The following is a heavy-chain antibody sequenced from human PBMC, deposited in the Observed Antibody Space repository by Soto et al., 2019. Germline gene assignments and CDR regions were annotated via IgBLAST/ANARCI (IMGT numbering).Heavy chain of an antibody. J-gene: IGHJ5*02. V-gene: IGHV4-61*01. CDR1: GGSVSSRFYY. D-gene: IGHD3-3*02. Sequence: SETLSLTCTVSGGSVSSRFYYYNWIRQPPGKGLEWIGYIYDSVTTNYNPSLKSRVTMSVDTSKNQFSLRLRSVTAADTALYFCARHSLALRKNNWFDPWGQGIMVTVSS. CDR3: ARHSLALRKNNWFDP. CDR2: IYDSVTT.